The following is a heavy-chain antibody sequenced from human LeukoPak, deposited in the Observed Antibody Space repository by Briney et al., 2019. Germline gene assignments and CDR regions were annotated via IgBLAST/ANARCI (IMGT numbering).Heavy chain of an antibody. V-gene: IGHV4-34*01. Sequence: SETLSLTCAVYGGSFSGYYWSWIRQPPGKGLEWIGEINHSGSTNYNPSLKSRVTISVDTFKNQFSLKLSSVTAADTAVYYCARALGYCSSTSCYGVYFDYWGQGTLVTVSS. J-gene: IGHJ4*02. CDR1: GGSFSGYY. D-gene: IGHD2-2*01. CDR2: INHSGST. CDR3: ARALGYCSSTSCYGVYFDY.